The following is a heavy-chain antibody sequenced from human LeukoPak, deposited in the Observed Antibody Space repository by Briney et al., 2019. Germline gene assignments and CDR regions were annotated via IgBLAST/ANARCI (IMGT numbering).Heavy chain of an antibody. J-gene: IGHJ4*02. CDR3: ARDRLGRHRFPVGY. CDR1: GYTFTGYY. CDR2: INPNRVGT. V-gene: IGHV1-2*02. Sequence: ASVKVSCKASGYTFTGYYMHWVRQAPGQGREWMGLINPNRVGTNYAQKFQGRVTMTRDTSISTAYMELSRLRSDDTAVYYCARDRLGRHRFPVGYWGQGTLVTVSS. D-gene: IGHD1-14*01.